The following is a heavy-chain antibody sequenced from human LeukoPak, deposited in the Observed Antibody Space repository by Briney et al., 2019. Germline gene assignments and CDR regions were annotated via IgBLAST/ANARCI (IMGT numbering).Heavy chain of an antibody. CDR3: ARGDFWSGYYTGLY. V-gene: IGHV3-53*04. CDR1: EFTVTTNY. CDR2: IYSGGST. J-gene: IGHJ4*02. Sequence: PGGSLRLSCAAFEFTVTTNYMSWVRQAPGKGLEWFSVIYSGGSTYSADPVKGRFTTSRHNSKNTLYLQMDSLRDEDTAVYYWARGDFWSGYYTGLYWGQGTLVTVSS. D-gene: IGHD3-3*01.